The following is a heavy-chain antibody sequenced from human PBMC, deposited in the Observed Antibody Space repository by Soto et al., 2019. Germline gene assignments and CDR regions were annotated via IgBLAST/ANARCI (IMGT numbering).Heavy chain of an antibody. CDR3: AKGLDRASLDF. D-gene: IGHD1-1*01. V-gene: IGHV3-23*01. CDR2: LTADSDDT. Sequence: GESLRLSCVASGFTFSTHTMNWVRQAPGKGLEWVSRLTADSDDTSYADSIKGRFTISRDNSKNTLYLQMNSLRAEDTAIYYCAKGLDRASLDFWGQGALVTVSS. J-gene: IGHJ4*02. CDR1: GFTFSTHT.